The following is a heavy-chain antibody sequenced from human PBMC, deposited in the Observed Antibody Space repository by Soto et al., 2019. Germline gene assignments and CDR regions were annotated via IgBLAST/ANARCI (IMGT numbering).Heavy chain of an antibody. CDR1: GFSLTTRGVG. CDR3: AHIPNYYQYDWFDP. D-gene: IGHD3-16*01. CDR2: IYWDDDK. V-gene: IGHV2-5*02. J-gene: IGHJ5*02. Sequence: QITLKESGPTLVKPTQTLTLTCTFSGFSLTTRGVGVGWIRQPPGKALECLALIYWDDDKRYSPSLQSRPSITKDTSKNQVVLTTTNVDPVHTATYYCAHIPNYYQYDWFDPWGQGTLVSVSS.